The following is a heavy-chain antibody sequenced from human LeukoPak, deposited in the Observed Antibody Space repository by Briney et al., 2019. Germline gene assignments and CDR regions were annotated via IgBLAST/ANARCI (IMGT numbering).Heavy chain of an antibody. D-gene: IGHD3-22*01. Sequence: SVKVSCKASGGTFSSYAISWVRQAPGQGLEWMGGIIPIFGTANYAQKFQGRVTITADESTSTAYMELSSLRSEDTAVYYCASSRPPPHYYDSSGYYFDYWGQGTLAAVSS. CDR2: IIPIFGTA. CDR1: GGTFSSYA. V-gene: IGHV1-69*13. CDR3: ASSRPPPHYYDSSGYYFDY. J-gene: IGHJ4*02.